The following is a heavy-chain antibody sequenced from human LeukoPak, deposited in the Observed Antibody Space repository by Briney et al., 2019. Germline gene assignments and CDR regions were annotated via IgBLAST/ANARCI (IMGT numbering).Heavy chain of an antibody. Sequence: ASVKVSCKASGYTFTSYGIIWVRQAPGQGLEWMGWISAYNGNTNYAQKLQGRVTMTTDTSTSTAYMELRSLRSDDTAVYYCARVWYYYDSSGYRFDLWGRGTLVTVSS. CDR1: GYTFTSYG. CDR2: ISAYNGNT. J-gene: IGHJ2*01. D-gene: IGHD3-22*01. V-gene: IGHV1-18*01. CDR3: ARVWYYYDSSGYRFDL.